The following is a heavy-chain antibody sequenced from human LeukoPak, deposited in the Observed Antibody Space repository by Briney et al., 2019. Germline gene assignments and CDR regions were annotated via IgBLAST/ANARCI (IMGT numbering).Heavy chain of an antibody. CDR1: GFTFGDYA. CDR2: IRSKTYDGTT. V-gene: IGHV3-49*03. Sequence: GGSLRLSCTASGFTFGDYAMSWFRQAPGKGLEWVGFIRSKTYDGTTDYAASVKGRFTNSRDDSKSIAYLQMNSLKTEDTAVYYCTRSRGYSYGYSDYWGQGTLVTVSS. CDR3: TRSRGYSYGYSDY. J-gene: IGHJ4*02. D-gene: IGHD5-18*01.